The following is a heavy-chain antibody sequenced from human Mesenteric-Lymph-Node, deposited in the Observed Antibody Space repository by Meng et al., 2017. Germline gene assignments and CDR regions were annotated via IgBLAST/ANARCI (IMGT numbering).Heavy chain of an antibody. J-gene: IGHJ4*02. CDR3: ARRPTGIDY. CDR2: IIHGGSP. D-gene: IGHD2-8*02. Sequence: QGQLQQGGAGLLKPSETLSLPCAVNGGSLSGAYWNWIRQPPGKGLEWIGEIIHGGSPSYNPSLKSRVTISIDTSKNQLSLMLSSVTAADTAVYYCARRPTGIDYWGQGTLVTVSS. CDR1: GGSLSGAY. V-gene: IGHV4-34*12.